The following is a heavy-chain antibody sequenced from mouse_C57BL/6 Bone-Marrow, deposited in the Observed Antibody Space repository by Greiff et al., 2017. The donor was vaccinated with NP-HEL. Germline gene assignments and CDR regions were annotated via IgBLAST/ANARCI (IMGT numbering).Heavy chain of an antibody. CDR3: VRGRGITTVVHAMDY. V-gene: IGHV10-3*01. CDR2: IRSKSSNYAT. CDR1: GFTFNTYA. Sequence: EVQGVESGGGLVQPKGSLKLSCAASGFTFNTYAMHWVRQAPGKGLEWVARIRSKSSNYATYYADSVKDRFTISRDDSQSMLYLQMNNLKTEDTAMYYCVRGRGITTVVHAMDYWGQGTSVTVSS. J-gene: IGHJ4*01. D-gene: IGHD1-1*01.